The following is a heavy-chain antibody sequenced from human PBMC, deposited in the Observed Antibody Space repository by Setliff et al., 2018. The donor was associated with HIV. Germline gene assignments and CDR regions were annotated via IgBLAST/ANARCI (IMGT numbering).Heavy chain of an antibody. CDR3: ARGSDTTGWSRYYYYMDV. J-gene: IGHJ6*03. D-gene: IGHD6-19*01. V-gene: IGHV4-4*07. CDR2: IYTSGST. Sequence: SETLSLTCTVSGGSISTYYWTWIRQPAGKGLEWIGRIYTSGSTNYNPSLKSRGTMPVDTSKNQFSLKLSSVTAADTAMYFCARGSDTTGWSRYYYYMDVWGKGTTVTVSS. CDR1: GGSISTYY.